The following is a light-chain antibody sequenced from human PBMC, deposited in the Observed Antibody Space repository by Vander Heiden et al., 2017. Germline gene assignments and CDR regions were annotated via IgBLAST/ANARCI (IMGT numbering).Light chain of an antibody. V-gene: IGLV3-21*02. Sequence: SSVLTQPPSVSVAPGQTATITCGGNNIEDKTVHWYQQKPGQAPVLVVYDASARPSGIPERFSGSNSGHTATLTISRVEAGDEADYYCQVWDSSSDHYVFGSGTKVTVL. CDR2: DAS. CDR3: QVWDSSSDHYV. J-gene: IGLJ1*01. CDR1: NIEDKT.